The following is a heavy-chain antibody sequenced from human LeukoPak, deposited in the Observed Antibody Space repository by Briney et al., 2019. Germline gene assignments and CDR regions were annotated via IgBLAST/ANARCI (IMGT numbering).Heavy chain of an antibody. CDR3: ARVTTYYYDSSGYPVYDAFDI. V-gene: IGHV1-18*01. CDR2: ISAYNGNT. D-gene: IGHD3-22*01. Sequence: ASVTVSCKASGYTFTSYGISWVRQAPGQGHEWMGWISAYNGNTNYAQKLQGRVTMTTDTSTSTAYMELRSLRSDDTAVYYCARVTTYYYDSSGYPVYDAFDIWGQGTMVTVSS. J-gene: IGHJ3*02. CDR1: GYTFTSYG.